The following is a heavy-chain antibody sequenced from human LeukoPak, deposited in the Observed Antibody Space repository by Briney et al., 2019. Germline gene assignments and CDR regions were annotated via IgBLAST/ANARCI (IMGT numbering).Heavy chain of an antibody. J-gene: IGHJ6*02. Sequence: ASVKVSCKASGYTFTSYDINWVRQATGQGLEWMGWMNPNSGITGCAQKFQGRVTMTRNTSISTAYMELSSLRSEDTAVYYCAREGGPPRYYDILTGYFPYYYYYGMGVWGQGTTVTVSS. D-gene: IGHD3-9*01. V-gene: IGHV1-8*01. CDR3: AREGGPPRYYDILTGYFPYYYYYGMGV. CDR1: GYTFTSYD. CDR2: MNPNSGIT.